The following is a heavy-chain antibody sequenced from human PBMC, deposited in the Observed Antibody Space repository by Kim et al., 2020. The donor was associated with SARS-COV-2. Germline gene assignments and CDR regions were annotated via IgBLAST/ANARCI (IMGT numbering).Heavy chain of an antibody. CDR3: AKDSSPWGDQFDY. J-gene: IGHJ4*02. V-gene: IGHV3-9*01. CDR2: LSWNIGSI. D-gene: IGHD2-21*02. CDR1: GFTFDEYA. Sequence: GGSLRLSCAASGFTFDEYAMHWVRQAPGKGLEWVSGLSWNIGSIGYADSVKGRFTISRDNAKHSLYLQMNSLRAEDTALYYCAKDSSPWGDQFDYWGQGTLVTVSS.